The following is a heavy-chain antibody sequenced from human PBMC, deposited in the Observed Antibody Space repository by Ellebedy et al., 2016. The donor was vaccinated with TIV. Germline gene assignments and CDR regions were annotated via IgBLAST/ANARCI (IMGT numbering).Heavy chain of an antibody. CDR2: INSDGSST. CDR1: GFTFSSYS. D-gene: IGHD4-11*01. V-gene: IGHV3-74*01. Sequence: GESLKISXAASGFTFSSYSMNWVRQAPGKGLVWVSRINSDGSSTTYADSVKGRFTISRDNAKNTLYLQMNSLRAEDTAVYSCARLDYIKDFDYWGQGTLVTVSS. J-gene: IGHJ4*02. CDR3: ARLDYIKDFDY.